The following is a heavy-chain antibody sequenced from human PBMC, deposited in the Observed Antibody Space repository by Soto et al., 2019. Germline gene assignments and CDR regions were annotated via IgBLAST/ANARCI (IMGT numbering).Heavy chain of an antibody. CDR3: IYDSRPAGDAFDI. CDR1: GCTFTSYD. D-gene: IGHD3-22*01. J-gene: IGHJ3*02. CDR2: MNPNSGNT. Sequence: GASVKVSCKASGCTFTSYDINWVRQATGQGLEWMGWMNPNSGNTGYAQKFQGRVTMTRNTSISTAYMELSSLRSEDTAVYYCIYDSRPAGDAFDIGGQGTMVTVSS. V-gene: IGHV1-8*01.